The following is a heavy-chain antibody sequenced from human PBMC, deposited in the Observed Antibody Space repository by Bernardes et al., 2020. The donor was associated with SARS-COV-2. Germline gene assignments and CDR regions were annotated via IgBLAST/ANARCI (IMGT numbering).Heavy chain of an antibody. J-gene: IGHJ3*01. CDR3: ARTHCASTMCHRGDYGV. CDR1: DYTFTHYW. D-gene: IGHD2-2*01. CDR2: IYPCDSDT. V-gene: IGHV5-51*01. Sequence: GASLNISCKGSDYTFTHYWLVWLRQMPGKGLAWMCIIYPCDSDTKYSPSFQGRFTISRDNAKNIVSLQMNSLRVDDTAVYYFARTHCASTMCHRGDYGVWAQGTLVTVSS.